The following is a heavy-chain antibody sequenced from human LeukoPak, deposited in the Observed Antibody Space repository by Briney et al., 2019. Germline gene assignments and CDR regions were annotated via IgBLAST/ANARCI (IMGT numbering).Heavy chain of an antibody. V-gene: IGHV3-23*01. CDR1: GFTFSSYA. Sequence: GGSLSLSRAASGFTFSSYAMSWVRQAPGKGREWVSAISGSGGSTYYADSVKGRFTISRDNSKNTLYLQMNSLRAEDTAVYYCAKDAPVNIVVVPAANSWGQGTLVTVSS. J-gene: IGHJ4*02. CDR2: ISGSGGST. CDR3: AKDAPVNIVVVPAANS. D-gene: IGHD2-2*01.